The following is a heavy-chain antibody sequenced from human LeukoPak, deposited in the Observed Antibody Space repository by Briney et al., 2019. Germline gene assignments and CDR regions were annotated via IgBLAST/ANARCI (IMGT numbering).Heavy chain of an antibody. Sequence: PGRSLRLSCAASGFTFSSYAMHWVRQAPGKGLEWVAVISYSISNTYYADSVKGRFTISRDNSKNTLYLQMDNLRAEDTALYYCARDQGCSGGTSYPYSYSYYMDVWGKGTTVTVSS. CDR1: GFTFSSYA. D-gene: IGHD2-15*01. J-gene: IGHJ6*03. CDR2: ISYSISNT. V-gene: IGHV3-30*04. CDR3: ARDQGCSGGTSYPYSYSYYMDV.